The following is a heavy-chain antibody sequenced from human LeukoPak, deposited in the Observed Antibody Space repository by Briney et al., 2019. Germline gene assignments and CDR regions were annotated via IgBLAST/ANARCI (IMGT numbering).Heavy chain of an antibody. Sequence: GGSLRLSCVASGLTFSNSAMHWVRQAPGKGLEWVAIMSFDGSHERYGDSVKGRFTLSRDNSKNTLYLQINSLRTEDTAVYYCARPRVDYTDDAFDIWGQGTMVTVSS. CDR3: ARPRVDYTDDAFDI. D-gene: IGHD3-3*01. J-gene: IGHJ3*02. CDR1: GLTFSNSA. V-gene: IGHV3-30*04. CDR2: MSFDGSHE.